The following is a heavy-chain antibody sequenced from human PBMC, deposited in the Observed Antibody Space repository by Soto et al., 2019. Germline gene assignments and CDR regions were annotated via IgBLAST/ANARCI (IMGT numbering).Heavy chain of an antibody. V-gene: IGHV3-64D*06. CDR3: VKGRCRTTTGYTVVLVF. CDR1: GFDSKNYA. J-gene: IGHJ4*02. Sequence: PGRSLRLSCSASGFDSKNYAMHWVRQAPGKGPEYLSGISSKGDTTYYADSVKDRITISRHNSNKPFYLQWSSLTTADTAVYHCVKGRCRTTTGYTVVLVFWGRGTRVDVS. D-gene: IGHD4-4*01. CDR2: ISSKGDTT.